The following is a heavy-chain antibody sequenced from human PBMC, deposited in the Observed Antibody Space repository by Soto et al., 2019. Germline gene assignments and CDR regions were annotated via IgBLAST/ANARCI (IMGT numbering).Heavy chain of an antibody. V-gene: IGHV3-7*01. Sequence: EVQLVESGGGLVQPGGSLGLSCAASGFTFSSYWMSWVRLAPGKGLEWVAHIKQSGSDRYYVDSVRGRFTISRHNAKNSLYLQMNSLRVEDTAMYYCASVKSWAVSPWGQGTLVTVSS. CDR1: GFTFSSYW. D-gene: IGHD3-10*01. CDR3: ASVKSWAVSP. CDR2: IKQSGSDR. J-gene: IGHJ5*02.